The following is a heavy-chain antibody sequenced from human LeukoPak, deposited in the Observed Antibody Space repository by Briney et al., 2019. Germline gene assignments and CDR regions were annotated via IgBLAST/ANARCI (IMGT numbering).Heavy chain of an antibody. D-gene: IGHD3-10*01. V-gene: IGHV4-61*05. CDR2: IYYSGST. CDR1: GGSISSSSYY. J-gene: IGHJ4*02. CDR3: ARNYYGSGSYYKVYFDY. Sequence: SETLSLTCTVSGGSISSSSYYWGWIRQPPGKGLEWIGYIYYSGSTNYNPSLKSRVTISVDTSKNQFSLKLSSVTAADTAVYYCARNYYGSGSYYKVYFDYWGQGTLVTVSS.